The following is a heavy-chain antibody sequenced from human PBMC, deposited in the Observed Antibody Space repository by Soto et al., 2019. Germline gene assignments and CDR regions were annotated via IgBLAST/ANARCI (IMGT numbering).Heavy chain of an antibody. Sequence: EVQLLQSGGGLVQPGGSLRLSCAASGFTFSNYAMSWVRQAPGRGLQWVSAISGSGDSPYYTDSVKGRFTISRDNSKXTLYLXXXXXRAXXXXXXXXXXXXXXXXXXXXTSNFDFWGQGTLVTVSS. V-gene: IGHV3-23*01. CDR2: ISGSGDSP. CDR3: XXXXXXXXXXXXTSNFDF. CDR1: GFTFSNYA. J-gene: IGHJ4*02.